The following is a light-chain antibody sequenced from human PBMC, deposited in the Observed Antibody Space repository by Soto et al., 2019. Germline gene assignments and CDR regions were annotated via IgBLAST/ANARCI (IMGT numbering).Light chain of an antibody. CDR1: QGITSY. J-gene: IGKJ2*01. Sequence: DIQLTQSPSFLSASVGDRVTITCRASQGITSYLAWYRQKPGKAPEVVIYAASTLQTGVPSRFRGSGSGTQFTLTISSLQPEDFVTYYCQQLQSYPLTFGQGTKLEIK. CDR3: QQLQSYPLT. CDR2: AAS. V-gene: IGKV1-9*01.